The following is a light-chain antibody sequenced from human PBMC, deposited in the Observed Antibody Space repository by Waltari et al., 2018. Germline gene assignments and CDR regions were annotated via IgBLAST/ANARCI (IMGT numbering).Light chain of an antibody. CDR1: SSDIGGYNY. Sequence: QSALTQPASVSGSPGQSNTISCIGTSSDIGGYNYVSWYQQSPGKAPKLLIVGVSNRPSGVSLRFSASKSGNTASLPISGPQAEDEADYYCSSYTSITTWLFGGGTKLTVL. CDR3: SSYTSITTWL. V-gene: IGLV2-14*01. CDR2: GVS. J-gene: IGLJ3*02.